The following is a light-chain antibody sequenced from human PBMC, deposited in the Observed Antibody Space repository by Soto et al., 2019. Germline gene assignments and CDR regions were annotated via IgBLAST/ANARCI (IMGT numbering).Light chain of an antibody. Sequence: EIVLTQSPATLSLSPGERATLSCRASQSVGRDFAWYQQKPGQIPRLLIYDASNRATGIPARFSGSGSGTDFTLIISSLEPEDFSVYYCQHRHNFGPGTKVEIK. CDR3: QHRHN. V-gene: IGKV3-11*01. CDR2: DAS. CDR1: QSVGRD. J-gene: IGKJ3*01.